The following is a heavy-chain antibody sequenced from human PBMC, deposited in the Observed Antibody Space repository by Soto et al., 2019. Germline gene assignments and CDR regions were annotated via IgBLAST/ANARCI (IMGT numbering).Heavy chain of an antibody. CDR2: IYWDDDK. J-gene: IGHJ6*02. V-gene: IGHV2-5*02. CDR1: GFSLSTTGVG. Sequence: QITLKESGPTLVKPTQTLTLTCTFSGFSLSTTGVGVGWIRQPPGKALEWLAIIYWDDDKRYNPSLKSRLTITKDTNKNQVVLTMTNMDPVDTATYYCVQSRCGGDCLQSYSSHSYYGLDVWGQGTTVTVSS. D-gene: IGHD2-21*01. CDR3: VQSRCGGDCLQSYSSHSYYGLDV.